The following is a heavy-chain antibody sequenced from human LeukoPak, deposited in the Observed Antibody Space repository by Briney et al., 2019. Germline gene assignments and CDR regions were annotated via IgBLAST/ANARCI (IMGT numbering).Heavy chain of an antibody. V-gene: IGHV1-18*01. Sequence: ASVKVSCKASGYSFTTYGLTWVRQAPGQGLEWMGWITPHNGNTLYAQKLQGRVTMTADTSTSTAYMELRSLRSDDTAEYYCARGSGSRIFYALDIWGQGTVVTVSS. CDR1: GYSFTTYG. J-gene: IGHJ3*02. D-gene: IGHD3-3*02. CDR2: ITPHNGNT. CDR3: ARGSGSRIFYALDI.